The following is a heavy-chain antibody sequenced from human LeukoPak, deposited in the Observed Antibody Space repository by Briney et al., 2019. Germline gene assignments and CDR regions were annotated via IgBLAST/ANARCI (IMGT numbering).Heavy chain of an antibody. CDR3: ARQGYYGSGRWYYYMDV. CDR1: GGSISSSGYY. J-gene: IGHJ6*03. Sequence: SETLSLTCTVSGGSISSSGYYWSWIRQPPGKGLEWIGEINHSGSTNYNPSLKSRVTISVDTSKNQFSLKLSSVTAADTAVYYCARQGYYGSGRWYYYMDVWGKGTTVTISS. V-gene: IGHV4-39*01. D-gene: IGHD3-10*01. CDR2: INHSGST.